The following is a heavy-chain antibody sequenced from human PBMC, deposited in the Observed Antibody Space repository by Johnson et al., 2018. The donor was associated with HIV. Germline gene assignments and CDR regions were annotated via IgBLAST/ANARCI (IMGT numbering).Heavy chain of an antibody. CDR1: GITFSSYG. V-gene: IGHV3-33*06. Sequence: QVQLVESGGGVVQPGRSLRLSCEASGITFSSYGMNWVRQAPGKGLEWVAVIWYDGSNKYYADSVKGRFTISRDNSKNTLYLQMNSLRAEDTAVYYCAKGIVGAMGAFDIWGQGTMVTVSS. J-gene: IGHJ3*02. CDR2: IWYDGSNK. D-gene: IGHD1-26*01. CDR3: AKGIVGAMGAFDI.